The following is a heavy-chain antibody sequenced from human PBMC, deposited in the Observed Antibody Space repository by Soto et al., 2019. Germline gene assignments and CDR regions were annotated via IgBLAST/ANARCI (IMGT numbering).Heavy chain of an antibody. CDR2: IIPIFGTA. CDR1: GGTFSSYA. Sequence: ASVKVSCKASGGTFSSYAISWVRQAPGQGLEWMGGIIPIFGTANYAQKFQGRVTITADKSTSTAYMELSSLRSEDTAVYYCARGGITIFGVAPFDYWGQGTLVTVS. V-gene: IGHV1-69*06. CDR3: ARGGITIFGVAPFDY. J-gene: IGHJ4*02. D-gene: IGHD3-3*01.